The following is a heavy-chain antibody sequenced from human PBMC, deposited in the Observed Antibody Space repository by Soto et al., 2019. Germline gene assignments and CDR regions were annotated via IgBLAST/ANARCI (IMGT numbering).Heavy chain of an antibody. Sequence: GESLKISCKGTGYTFTDYWITWVRQMPGKGLEWMGRIDPSDSYTNYSPSFQGHVTISADKSISTAYLQWSSLKASDTAMYYCARLASTIGGDFDPWGQGTLVTVSS. CDR1: GYTFTDYW. D-gene: IGHD1-1*01. J-gene: IGHJ5*02. CDR3: ARLASTIGGDFDP. V-gene: IGHV5-10-1*01. CDR2: IDPSDSYT.